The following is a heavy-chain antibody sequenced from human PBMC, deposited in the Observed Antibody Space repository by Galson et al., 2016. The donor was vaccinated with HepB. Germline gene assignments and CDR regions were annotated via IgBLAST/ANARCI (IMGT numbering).Heavy chain of an antibody. J-gene: IGHJ2*01. D-gene: IGHD4-23*01. CDR2: ISSSSRTI. Sequence: VSYISSSSRTIYYADSVKGRFTISRDNAKNSLYLQMNGLRAEDTAVYYCARETNSDWFFDLCGRGTLVTVSS. CDR3: ARETNSDWFFDL. V-gene: IGHV3-48*01.